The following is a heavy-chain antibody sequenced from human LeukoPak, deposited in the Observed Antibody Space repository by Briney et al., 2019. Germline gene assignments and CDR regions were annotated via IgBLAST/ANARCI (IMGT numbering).Heavy chain of an antibody. CDR1: GFTFNSYA. CDR2: ISYDGSNK. Sequence: GGSLRLSCAASGFTFNSYAMHWVRQAPGKGLEWVAVISYDGSNKYYADSVKGRFTISRDNSKNTLYLQMNSLRAEDTAVYYCAKGIAVVPFDYWGQGTLVTVSS. D-gene: IGHD6-19*01. CDR3: AKGIAVVPFDY. V-gene: IGHV3-30*04. J-gene: IGHJ4*02.